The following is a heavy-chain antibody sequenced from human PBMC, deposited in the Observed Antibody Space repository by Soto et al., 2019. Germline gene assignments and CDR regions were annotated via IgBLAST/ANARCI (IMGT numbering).Heavy chain of an antibody. J-gene: IGHJ4*02. CDR3: AKAFERITIFGVDY. CDR2: ISYDGSNK. D-gene: IGHD3-3*01. V-gene: IGHV3-30*18. CDR1: GFTFSSYG. Sequence: GGSLRLSCAASGFTFSSYGMHWVRQAPGKGLEWVAVISYDGSNKYYADSVKGRFTISRDNSKNTLYLQMNSLRAEDTAVYYCAKAFERITIFGVDYWGQGTLVTVSS.